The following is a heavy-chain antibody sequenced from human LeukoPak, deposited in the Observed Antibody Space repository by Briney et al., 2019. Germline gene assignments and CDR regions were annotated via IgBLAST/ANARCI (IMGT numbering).Heavy chain of an antibody. CDR3: ARASSIAVADYFDY. Sequence: GGPLRLSCAASGFTFSSYWVSWVRQAPGKGLEWVANIKQDGSEKYYVDSVKGRFTISRDNAKNSLYLQMNSLRAEDTAVYYCARASSIAVADYFDYWGQGTLVTVSS. D-gene: IGHD6-19*01. CDR2: IKQDGSEK. CDR1: GFTFSSYW. V-gene: IGHV3-7*04. J-gene: IGHJ4*02.